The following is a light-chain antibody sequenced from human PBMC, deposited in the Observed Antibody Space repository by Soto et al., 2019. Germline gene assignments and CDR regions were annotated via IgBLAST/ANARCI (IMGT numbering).Light chain of an antibody. CDR3: QHFGNSQYT. Sequence: EIVVTQSPATLSASPGERVTLSCRASQFVSSRLAWYQQRPGQVPRLLIYDTSTRAPGISARFSGSGSGTEFTLTIRRLEPGDFAVYYCQHFGNSQYTFGQGTKLEIK. CDR2: DTS. CDR1: QFVSSR. J-gene: IGKJ2*01. V-gene: IGKV3-15*01.